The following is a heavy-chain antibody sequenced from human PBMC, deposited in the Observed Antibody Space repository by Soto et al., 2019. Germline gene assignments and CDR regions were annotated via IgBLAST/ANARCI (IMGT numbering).Heavy chain of an antibody. D-gene: IGHD1-26*01. CDR3: ATDHEIATSKDAFDI. Sequence: QVQLVESGGGVVQPGRSLRLSCAASVFTFSSYAMHWVRQAPGKGLEWVAVISYDGSNKYYADSVKGRFTISRYNSKNTLYLQMNSLRAEDTSLYYCATDHEIATSKDAFDIWGQGTMVTGSS. J-gene: IGHJ3*02. CDR2: ISYDGSNK. V-gene: IGHV3-30-3*01. CDR1: VFTFSSYA.